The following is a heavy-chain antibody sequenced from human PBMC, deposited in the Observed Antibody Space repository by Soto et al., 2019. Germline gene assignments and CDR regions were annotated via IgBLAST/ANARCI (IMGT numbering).Heavy chain of an antibody. D-gene: IGHD3-3*01. Sequence: PGGSLRLSCAASGFTFSSYAMSWVRQAPGKGLEWVSAISGSGGSTYYADSVKGRFTISRDNSKNTLYLQMNSLRAEDTAVYYCAKGWYDFWSGYYTGYYYYYAMDVWGQGTTVTVSS. J-gene: IGHJ6*02. CDR1: GFTFSSYA. CDR3: AKGWYDFWSGYYTGYYYYYAMDV. CDR2: ISGSGGST. V-gene: IGHV3-23*01.